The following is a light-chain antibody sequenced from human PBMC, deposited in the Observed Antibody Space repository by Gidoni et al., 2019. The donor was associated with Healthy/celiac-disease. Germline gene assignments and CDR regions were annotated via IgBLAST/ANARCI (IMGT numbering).Light chain of an antibody. CDR1: QSISSY. V-gene: IGKV1-39*01. J-gene: IGKJ3*01. CDR2: AAS. CDR3: QQSYSTPLT. Sequence: DIQMTQSPSLLSASVGDRVTITCRASQSISSYLNWYQQKPGKAPKLLIYAASSLQSGVPSRFSGSGSGTDFTLTISSLQPEDFATYYCQQSYSTPLTFXPXTKVDIK.